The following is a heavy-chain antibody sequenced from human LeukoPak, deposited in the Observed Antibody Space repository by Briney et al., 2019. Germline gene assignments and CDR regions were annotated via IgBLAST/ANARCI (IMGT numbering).Heavy chain of an antibody. V-gene: IGHV1-18*01. Sequence: ASVKVSCKASGYTFTSYGISWVRQAPGQGLEWMGWISAYNGNTNYAQKLQGRVTMTTDTSTSTAYMELRSLRSDDTAVYYCARVLRFLEWTGPQDYWGQGTLVTVSS. D-gene: IGHD3-3*01. CDR3: ARVLRFLEWTGPQDY. J-gene: IGHJ4*02. CDR2: ISAYNGNT. CDR1: GYTFTSYG.